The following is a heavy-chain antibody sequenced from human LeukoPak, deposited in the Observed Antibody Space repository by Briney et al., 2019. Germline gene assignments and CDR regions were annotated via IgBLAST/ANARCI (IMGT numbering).Heavy chain of an antibody. J-gene: IGHJ5*02. V-gene: IGHV3-15*01. Sequence: GGSLRLSCAASGFTFSNAWMSWVRQAPGKGLEWVGRIKTITYGGTTDYAAPVKGRFTISRDDSKNTLYLQMNSLKTEDTAVYYCTSDPMIQESGNYYLSWFDPWGQGTLVTVSS. D-gene: IGHD1-26*01. CDR2: IKTITYGGTT. CDR3: TSDPMIQESGNYYLSWFDP. CDR1: GFTFSNAW.